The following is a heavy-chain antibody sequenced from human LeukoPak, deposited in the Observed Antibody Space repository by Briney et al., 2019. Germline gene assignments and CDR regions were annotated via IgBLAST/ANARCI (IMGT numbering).Heavy chain of an antibody. V-gene: IGHV1-2*02. J-gene: IGHJ5*02. D-gene: IGHD1-26*01. Sequence: ASVKVSCKASGYTFTGYYMHWVRQAPGQGLEWMGWINPNSGGTNYAQKFQGRVTMTRDTSISTAYMELSRLRSDDTAVYYCARVSTGRSYPNWFDPWGQGTLVTVSS. CDR3: ARVSTGRSYPNWFDP. CDR2: INPNSGGT. CDR1: GYTFTGYY.